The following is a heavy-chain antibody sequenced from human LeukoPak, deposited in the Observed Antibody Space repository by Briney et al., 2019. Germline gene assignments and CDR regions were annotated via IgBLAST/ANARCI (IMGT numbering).Heavy chain of an antibody. V-gene: IGHV4-30-4*01. CDR2: IYYSGST. J-gene: IGHJ4*02. Sequence: PSQTLSLTCTVSGGSISSGDYYWSWIRQPPGKGLEWMGYIYYSGSTYYNPSLKSRVTISVDTSKNQFSLKLSSVTAADTAVYYCARALTMVRGVPKGHYFDYWGQGTLVTVSS. CDR3: ARALTMVRGVPKGHYFDY. CDR1: GGSISSGDYY. D-gene: IGHD3-10*01.